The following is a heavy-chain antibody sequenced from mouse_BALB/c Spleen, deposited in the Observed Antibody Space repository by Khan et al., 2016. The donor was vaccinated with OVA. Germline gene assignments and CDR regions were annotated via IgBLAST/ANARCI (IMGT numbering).Heavy chain of an antibody. Sequence: EVELVESGGGLVKPGGSLKLSCAASGFSFSTYTMSWVRQTPEKRLEWVATISSGSTYTYYPDSVRDRFTISRDNAKTTLYLQMRSLKSEDTAMYYCTRDGNYAHWYFDVWGAGTTVTVSS. V-gene: IGHV5-6-4*01. CDR3: TRDGNYAHWYFDV. CDR2: ISSGSTYT. CDR1: GFSFSTYT. D-gene: IGHD2-1*01. J-gene: IGHJ1*01.